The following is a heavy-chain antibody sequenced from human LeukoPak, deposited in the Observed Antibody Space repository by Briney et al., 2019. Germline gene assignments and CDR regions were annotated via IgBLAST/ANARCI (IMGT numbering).Heavy chain of an antibody. Sequence: KPSETLSLTCTVSGGSISSYYWSWIRQPAGKGLEWIGRIYTSGSTNYNPSLKSRVTISVDTSKNQFSLKLSSVTAADTAVYYCARLYSSGWYGWFDPWGQGTLVTVSS. CDR2: IYTSGST. CDR3: ARLYSSGWYGWFDP. V-gene: IGHV4-4*07. J-gene: IGHJ5*02. CDR1: GGSISSYY. D-gene: IGHD6-19*01.